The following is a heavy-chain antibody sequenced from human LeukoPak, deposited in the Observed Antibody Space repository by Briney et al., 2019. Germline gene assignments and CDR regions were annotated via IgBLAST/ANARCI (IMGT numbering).Heavy chain of an antibody. J-gene: IGHJ6*03. CDR2: IKQDGSEK. D-gene: IGHD3-10*01. CDR1: GFTFSSYA. V-gene: IGHV3-7*01. CDR3: ASEAVGSSGSYWGYYMDV. Sequence: GGSLRLSCAASGFTFSSYAMSWVRQAPGKGLEWVANIKQDGSEKYYVDSVKGRFTISRDNAQNSLYLQMNSLRAEDTAVYYCASEAVGSSGSYWGYYMDVWGKGTTVTISS.